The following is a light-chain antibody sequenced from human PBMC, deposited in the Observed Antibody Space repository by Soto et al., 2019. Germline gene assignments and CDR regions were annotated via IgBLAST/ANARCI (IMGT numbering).Light chain of an antibody. CDR1: QSVTSH. CDR2: GAS. CDR3: QQYGSSPPIT. V-gene: IGKV3-20*01. J-gene: IGKJ5*01. Sequence: ELVLTQSPATLSVSPWESATLSCRASQSVTSHLAWYQQKPGQAPRLLIFGASTRATGIPARFSGSGSGTDFTLTISRLEPEDFAVYYCQQYGSSPPITFGQGTRLEIK.